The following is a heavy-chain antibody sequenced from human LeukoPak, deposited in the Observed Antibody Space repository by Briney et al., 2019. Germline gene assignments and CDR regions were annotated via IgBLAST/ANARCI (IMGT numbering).Heavy chain of an antibody. D-gene: IGHD5-18*01. Sequence: GGSLRLSCAASGFTFSSYAMHWVRQAPGKGLEWVAVIWCDGSNIYYVDSVKGRFTISRDNSKNTLYLQMNSLRAEDTAVYYCAKVGPDTAMVNGMDVWGQGTTVTVSS. V-gene: IGHV3-33*06. J-gene: IGHJ6*02. CDR1: GFTFSSYA. CDR2: IWCDGSNI. CDR3: AKVGPDTAMVNGMDV.